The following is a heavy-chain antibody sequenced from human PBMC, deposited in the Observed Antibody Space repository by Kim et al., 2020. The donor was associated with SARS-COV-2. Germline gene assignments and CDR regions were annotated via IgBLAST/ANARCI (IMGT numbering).Heavy chain of an antibody. D-gene: IGHD2-15*01. V-gene: IGHV4-39*01. Sequence: NPSLKSRVTISVDTSKNQFSLKLSSVTAADTAVYYCAQSPAGFDYSSFDYWGQGTLVTVSS. J-gene: IGHJ4*02. CDR3: AQSPAGFDYSSFDY.